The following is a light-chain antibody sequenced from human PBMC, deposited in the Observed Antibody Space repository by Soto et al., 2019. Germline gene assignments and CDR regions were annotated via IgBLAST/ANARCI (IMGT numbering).Light chain of an antibody. J-gene: IGKJ3*01. CDR2: GAS. CDR3: QQYHKWPLFT. V-gene: IGKV3-15*01. CDR1: QSIGSN. Sequence: ETVLTQSPATFSVSPGERATLSCRASQSIGSNLAWYQQRPDQPPRLLIYGASTRATGVPARFSGSGSGTEFTLTINSLQSADFALSYCQQYHKWPLFTCGPGTKVDIK.